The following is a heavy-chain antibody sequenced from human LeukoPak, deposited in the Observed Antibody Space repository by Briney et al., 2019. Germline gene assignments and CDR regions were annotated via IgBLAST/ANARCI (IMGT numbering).Heavy chain of an antibody. CDR3: ANWSGYSYDHYYTMDV. CDR2: IYSGGST. CDR1: GFTVSSNY. J-gene: IGHJ6*04. Sequence: GGSLRLSCAASGFTVSSNYMNWVRQAPGKGLEWVSVIYSGGSTYYADSVKGRFTISRDNSKNTLYLQMNSLRAEDTAVYYCANWSGYSYDHYYTMDVWGKGTTVTVSS. D-gene: IGHD5-18*01. V-gene: IGHV3-53*01.